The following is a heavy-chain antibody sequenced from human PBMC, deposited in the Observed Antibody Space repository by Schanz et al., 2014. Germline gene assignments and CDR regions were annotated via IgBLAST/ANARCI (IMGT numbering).Heavy chain of an antibody. J-gene: IGHJ4*02. CDR3: ARVHHYDPSGWWYFDH. V-gene: IGHV3-66*01. CDR2: SYSGIGA. Sequence: TFSFSEFTVSSNHMSWVRQAPGKGLEWVSVSYSGIGAYYADSVKDRFTVSRDNSKNTVYLQMNRLRAEDTAVYYCARVHHYDPSGWWYFDHWGQGAIGTVS. CDR1: EFTVSSNH. D-gene: IGHD3-22*01.